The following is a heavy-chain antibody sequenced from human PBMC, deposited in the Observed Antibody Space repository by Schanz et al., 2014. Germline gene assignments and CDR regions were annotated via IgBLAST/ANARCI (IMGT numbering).Heavy chain of an antibody. J-gene: IGHJ4*01. CDR3: TKGRTFGR. CDR2: INSKTGNT. CDR1: GYSFTTYD. V-gene: IGHV1-8*01. Sequence: QVQLVQSGAEVKKPGASVRVSCKASGYSFTTYDVNWVRQATGQGLEWMGWINSKTGNTVYAQRFQARVTMTRNTSITTAYLELSSRRSGDTAVYYYTKGRTFGRWGQGTLVNVSS. D-gene: IGHD3-10*01.